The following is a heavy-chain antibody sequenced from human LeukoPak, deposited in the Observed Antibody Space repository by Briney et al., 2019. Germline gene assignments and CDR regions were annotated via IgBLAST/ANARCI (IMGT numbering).Heavy chain of an antibody. V-gene: IGHV4-39*07. D-gene: IGHD3-10*01. CDR1: GGSISSSTYY. J-gene: IGHJ4*02. CDR2: INYSGST. Sequence: SETLSLTCTVSGGSISSSTYYWAWIRQPPGRGLEWIGNINYSGSTYYNPSLKSRVTISVDTSKNQFSLNLSSVTAADTAVYYCARVRWYYHGSGTVGYSDYWGQGTLVTVSS. CDR3: ARVRWYYHGSGTVGYSDY.